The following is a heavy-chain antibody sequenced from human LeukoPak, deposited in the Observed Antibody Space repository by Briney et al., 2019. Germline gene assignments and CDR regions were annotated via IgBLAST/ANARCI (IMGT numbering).Heavy chain of an antibody. J-gene: IGHJ4*02. D-gene: IGHD1-26*01. CDR3: ARNASDSGTSYFDY. CDR1: GGSISSSSYY. V-gene: IGHV4-39*01. CDR2: IYYSGST. Sequence: SETLSLTCTVSGGSISSSSYYWGWIRQPPGKGLEWIGSIYYSGSTSYNPSLKSRVTISVDTSKNQFSLQLGSVTAADTAVYYCARNASDSGTSYFDYWGQGTLVTVSS.